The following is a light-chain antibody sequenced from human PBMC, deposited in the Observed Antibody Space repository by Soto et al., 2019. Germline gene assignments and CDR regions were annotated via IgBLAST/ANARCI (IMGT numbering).Light chain of an antibody. J-gene: IGKJ5*01. Sequence: EIELTKSPGTLSLSPGERATLSCRASQSVSSSFLAWYQQKVGQAPRLLIYGASSRATGIPDRFSGSGSGTDFTLTISRLEPEDFAVYYCQQYGSSPRTFGQGTRLEIK. CDR1: QSVSSSF. V-gene: IGKV3-20*01. CDR2: GAS. CDR3: QQYGSSPRT.